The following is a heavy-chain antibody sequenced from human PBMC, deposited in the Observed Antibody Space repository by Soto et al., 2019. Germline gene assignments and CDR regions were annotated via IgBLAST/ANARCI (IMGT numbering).Heavy chain of an antibody. V-gene: IGHV3-30*03. D-gene: IGHD1-26*01. CDR3: ATGGVGSTSKAFDI. Sequence: HPGGSLRLSCAASGFTFRSYGMHWVRQAPAKGLEWVAVISYDGSNKYYADSVKGRFTISRDNSKNTLYLQMNSLRAEDTAVYYCATGGVGSTSKAFDIWGQGTMVTVSS. CDR2: ISYDGSNK. CDR1: GFTFRSYG. J-gene: IGHJ3*02.